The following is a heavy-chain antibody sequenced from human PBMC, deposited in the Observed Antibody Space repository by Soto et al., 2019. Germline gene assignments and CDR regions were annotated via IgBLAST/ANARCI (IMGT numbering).Heavy chain of an antibody. CDR3: TMDDVHFNGDRYNGVPMDV. V-gene: IGHV3-66*01. J-gene: IGHJ6*04. CDR1: GFSVSSKY. D-gene: IGHD2-8*01. Sequence: EVQLVESGGDLVQPGGSLRLSCAASGFSVSSKYMSWVRQTPGKGLEWVSLIQSGGTTYYAGSVKGRFTISRDYSVNTLFLQMNSLRVEDTAVYYCTMDDVHFNGDRYNGVPMDVWGKGTTVTVSA. CDR2: IQSGGTT.